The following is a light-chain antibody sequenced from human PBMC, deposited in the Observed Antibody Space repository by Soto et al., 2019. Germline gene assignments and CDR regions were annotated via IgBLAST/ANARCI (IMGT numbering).Light chain of an antibody. CDR2: DAS. J-gene: IGKJ1*01. CDR3: QQRSNWPQVT. V-gene: IGKV3-11*01. Sequence: EIVLTQSPATLSLSPGERATLSCRASQSVSSYLAWYQQKPGQAPRLLIYDASNRATGIPARFSGSGSGTDVTLTISSLEPEDFAVYYCQQRSNWPQVTFGQGTKVEIK. CDR1: QSVSSY.